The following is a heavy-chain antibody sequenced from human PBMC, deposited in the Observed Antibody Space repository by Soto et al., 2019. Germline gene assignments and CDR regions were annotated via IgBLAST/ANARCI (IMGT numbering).Heavy chain of an antibody. CDR2: IYYSGST. CDR1: GGAVGNVGYY. Sequence: SETLCLTCTVAGGAVGNVGYYCSCIRQPPGKGLEWVGYIYYSGSTNYNPSLKSRLTISVDTSNNQFSLRLSSVTAADTAVYYCARAGTLGSGWVGYYFGYWGQGPLVTVYS. CDR3: ARAGTLGSGWVGYYFGY. J-gene: IGHJ4*02. V-gene: IGHV4-61*08. D-gene: IGHD6-19*01.